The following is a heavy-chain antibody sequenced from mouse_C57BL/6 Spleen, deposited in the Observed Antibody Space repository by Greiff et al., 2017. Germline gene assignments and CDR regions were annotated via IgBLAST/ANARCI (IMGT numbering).Heavy chain of an antibody. J-gene: IGHJ4*01. V-gene: IGHV5-9-1*02. CDR2: ISSGGDYI. CDR1: GFTFSSYA. CDR3: TSLRGSGLYYAMDY. D-gene: IGHD3-2*02. Sequence: EVKLVESGEGLVKPGGSLKLSCAASGFTFSSYAMSWVRQTPEKRLEWVAYISSGGDYIYYADTVKGRFTISRDNARNTLYLQMSSLKSEDTAMYYCTSLRGSGLYYAMDYWGQGTSVTVSS.